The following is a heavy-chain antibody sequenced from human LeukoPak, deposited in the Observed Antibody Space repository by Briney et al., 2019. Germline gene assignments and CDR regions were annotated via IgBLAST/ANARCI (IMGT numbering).Heavy chain of an antibody. CDR1: GFAFSSYG. V-gene: IGHV3-23*01. D-gene: IGHD6-13*01. Sequence: GGSLRLSCAASGFAFSSYGMSWVRQAPGKGLEWVSAISGSGGSTYYADSVKGRFTISRDNSKNTLYLQMNSLRAEDTAVYYCAKDPSSSWFLFDYWGQGTLVTVSS. J-gene: IGHJ4*02. CDR2: ISGSGGST. CDR3: AKDPSSSWFLFDY.